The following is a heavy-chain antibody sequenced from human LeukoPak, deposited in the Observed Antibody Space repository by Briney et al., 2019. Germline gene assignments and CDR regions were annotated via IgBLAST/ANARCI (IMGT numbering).Heavy chain of an antibody. D-gene: IGHD3-9*01. J-gene: IGHJ4*02. V-gene: IGHV1-69*06. CDR1: GGTFSSYA. CDR2: IIPIFGTA. CDR3: AREYDILTGYYMSYFDY. Sequence: ASVKVSCKASGGTFSSYAISWVRQAPGQGLEWMGGIIPIFGTANYAQKFQGRVTITADKSTSTAYMELNSLRSEDTAVYYCAREYDILTGYYMSYFDYWGQGTLVTVSS.